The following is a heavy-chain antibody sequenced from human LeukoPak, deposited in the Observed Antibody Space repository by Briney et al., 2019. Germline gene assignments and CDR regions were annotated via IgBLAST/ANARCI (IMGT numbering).Heavy chain of an antibody. CDR3: ARDWAWGNSGYIDF. CDR1: GFTFSTYG. D-gene: IGHD3-22*01. J-gene: IGHJ4*02. Sequence: GGSLRLSCAASGFTFSTYGMHWVRQAPGKGLEWVAVIWNDGSNKYYADSVKGRFSISRDNSKNTLYLQMNSLGAEDTAVYYCARDWAWGNSGYIDFWSQGTLVTVSP. V-gene: IGHV3-33*01. CDR2: IWNDGSNK.